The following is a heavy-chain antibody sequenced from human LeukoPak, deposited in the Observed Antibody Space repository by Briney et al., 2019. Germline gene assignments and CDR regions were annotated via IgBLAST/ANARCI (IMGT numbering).Heavy chain of an antibody. CDR3: ARAGPNDHRFDY. J-gene: IGHJ4*02. CDR2: ISYHGTSK. Sequence: PGGSLRLSCAASEFMLTNYAMHWVRQAPGKGLEWVAVISYHGTSKYYADSVKGRFTISRDISRNTLYLQMDSRRAEDTAVYYCARAGPNDHRFDYWGQGTLVTVSS. CDR1: EFMLTNYA. D-gene: IGHD1-1*01. V-gene: IGHV3-30-3*01.